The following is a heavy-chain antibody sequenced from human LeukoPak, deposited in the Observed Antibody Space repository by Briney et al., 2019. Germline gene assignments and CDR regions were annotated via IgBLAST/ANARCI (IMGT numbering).Heavy chain of an antibody. CDR1: GYTFTSYA. V-gene: IGHV7-4-1*02. CDR2: INTNTGNP. Sequence: ASVKVSCKASGYTFTSYAMNWVRQAPGQGLEWMGWINTNTGNPTYAQGFTGRFVFSLDTSVSTAYLQISSLKADDTAVYYRARERNDCYGSSGCVGDSYMDVWGKGTTVTVSS. J-gene: IGHJ6*03. CDR3: ARERNDCYGSSGCVGDSYMDV. D-gene: IGHD3-22*01.